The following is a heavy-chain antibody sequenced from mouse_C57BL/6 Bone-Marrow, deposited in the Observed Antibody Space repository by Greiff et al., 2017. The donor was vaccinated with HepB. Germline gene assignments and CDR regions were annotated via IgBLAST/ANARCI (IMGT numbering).Heavy chain of an antibody. CDR1: GYTFTSYW. V-gene: IGHV1-69*01. D-gene: IGHD1-3*01. CDR2: IDPSDSYT. CDR3: ARESGLEGAFDY. J-gene: IGHJ2*01. Sequence: QVQLQQPGAELVMPGASVKLSCKASGYTFTSYWMHWVKQRPGQGLEWIGEIDPSDSYTNYNQKFKGKSTLTVDKSSSTAYMQLSSLTSEDSAVYDCARESGLEGAFDYCGQGTTLTVSS.